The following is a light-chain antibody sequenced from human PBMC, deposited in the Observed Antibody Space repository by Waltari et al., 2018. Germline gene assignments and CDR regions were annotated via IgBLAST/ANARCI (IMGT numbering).Light chain of an antibody. CDR1: SGHSSYV. CDR2: LNSAGSH. J-gene: IGLJ3*02. CDR3: QTWGTGMGV. V-gene: IGLV4-69*01. Sequence: QVVLTQSPSASASLGASVKLTCTLSSGHSSYVIAWLQQQPEKGPRDLMKLNSAGSHTKGGGIPDRFSGSSSGAERYLTIASLQSEDEADYYCQTWGTGMGVFGGGTKLTVL.